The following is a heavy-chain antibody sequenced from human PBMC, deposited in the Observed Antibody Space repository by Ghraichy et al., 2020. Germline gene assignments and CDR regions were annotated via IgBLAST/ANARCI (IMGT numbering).Heavy chain of an antibody. V-gene: IGHV3-30*04. D-gene: IGHD2-8*02. CDR2: ISSDGSNK. Sequence: GGSLRLSCAASGYSFSSFSIPWVLRAPGKGLEWVAVISSDGSNKYYTDSVKGRFTISRDDSKNTVYLQMNSLISEDTSIYSCAKAGGTGGFRFYGMDVWGQGTTVTVSS. CDR1: GYSFSSFS. CDR3: AKAGGTGGFRFYGMDV. J-gene: IGHJ6*02.